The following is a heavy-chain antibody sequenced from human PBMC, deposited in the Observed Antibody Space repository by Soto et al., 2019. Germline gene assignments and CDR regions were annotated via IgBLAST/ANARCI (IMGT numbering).Heavy chain of an antibody. D-gene: IGHD2-2*01. V-gene: IGHV1-69*13. Sequence: SVKVSCKASGGTFSSYAISWVRQAPGQGLEWMGGIIPIFGTANYAQTFQGRVTITADESPRTAYMELSSLRSEDTAVYYCARERGVVVVPAAIAPNTWFDPWGQGTMVTVSS. CDR2: IIPIFGTA. J-gene: IGHJ5*02. CDR1: GGTFSSYA. CDR3: ARERGVVVVPAAIAPNTWFDP.